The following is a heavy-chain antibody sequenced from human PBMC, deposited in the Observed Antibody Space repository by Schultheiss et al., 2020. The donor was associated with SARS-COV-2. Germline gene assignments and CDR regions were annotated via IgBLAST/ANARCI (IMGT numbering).Heavy chain of an antibody. D-gene: IGHD1-26*01. V-gene: IGHV1-8*01. CDR1: GYSFTSYD. CDR3: ARERGSYPRSGMDV. CDR2: MNPNTGNT. Sequence: ASVKVSCKASGYSFTSYDINWVRQASGQGLEWMGWMNPNTGNTGYAQKFQGRVTMTRNTSISTAYMELSSLRSEDTAVYYCARERGSYPRSGMDVWGQGTTVTVSS. J-gene: IGHJ6*02.